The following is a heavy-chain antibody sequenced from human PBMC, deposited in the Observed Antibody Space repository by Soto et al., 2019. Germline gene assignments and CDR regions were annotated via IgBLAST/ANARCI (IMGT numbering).Heavy chain of an antibody. V-gene: IGHV1-24*01. CDR3: ATLILHSSSSVYYYGMDV. CDR1: GYTLTESS. Sequence: ASVKVSCKVSGYTLTESSMHWVRQAPGKGLEWMGGFDPEDGETIYAQKFQGRVTMTEDTSTDTAYMELSSLRSEDTAVYYCATLILHSSSSVYYYGMDVWGQGTTVTVSS. D-gene: IGHD6-6*01. CDR2: FDPEDGET. J-gene: IGHJ6*02.